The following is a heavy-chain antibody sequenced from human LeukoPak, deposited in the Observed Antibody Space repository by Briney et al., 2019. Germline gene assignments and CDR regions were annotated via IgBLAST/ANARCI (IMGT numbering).Heavy chain of an antibody. Sequence: PSQTLSLTCTVSGGSISSGSYYWSWIRQPAGKGLEWIGRIYTSGSTNYNPSLKSRVTISVDTSKNQFSLKLSSVTAADTAVYYCARLWFGELGGGYYFDYWGQGTLVTVSS. CDR2: IYTSGST. V-gene: IGHV4-61*02. J-gene: IGHJ4*02. CDR3: ARLWFGELGGGYYFDY. CDR1: GGSISSGSYY. D-gene: IGHD3-10*01.